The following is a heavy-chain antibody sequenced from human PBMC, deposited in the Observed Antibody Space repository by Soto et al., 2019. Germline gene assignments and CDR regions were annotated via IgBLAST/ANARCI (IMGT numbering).Heavy chain of an antibody. CDR3: ARASGSYYGYFDY. V-gene: IGHV4-34*01. CDR2: INHSGSA. Sequence: SETLSLTCAVYGGSFSGYYWIWIRQPPGKGLEWIGEINHSGSANYNPSLKSRVTISVDTSKNQFSLKLSSVTAADTAVYYCARASGSYYGYFDYWGQGTLVTVSS. CDR1: GGSFSGYY. D-gene: IGHD1-26*01. J-gene: IGHJ4*02.